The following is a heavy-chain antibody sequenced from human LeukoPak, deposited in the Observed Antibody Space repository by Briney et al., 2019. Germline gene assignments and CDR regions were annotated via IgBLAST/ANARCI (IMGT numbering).Heavy chain of an antibody. J-gene: IGHJ6*03. CDR3: AKDVAHYYYYYMDV. CDR1: GFTFSSYW. Sequence: GGSLRLSCAASGFTFSSYWMHWVRQAPGKGLEWVSAISGSGGSTYYADSVKGRFTISRDNSKNTLYLQMNSLRAEDTAVYYCAKDVAHYYYYYMDVWGKGTTVTVSS. D-gene: IGHD2-21*01. CDR2: ISGSGGST. V-gene: IGHV3-23*01.